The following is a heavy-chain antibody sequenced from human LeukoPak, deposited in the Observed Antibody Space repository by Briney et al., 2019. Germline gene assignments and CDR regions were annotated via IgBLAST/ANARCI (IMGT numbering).Heavy chain of an antibody. D-gene: IGHD6-13*01. J-gene: IGHJ5*02. CDR2: ISSSSSYI. CDR3: ARDRGRAGSSWMSWFDP. V-gene: IGHV3-21*01. CDR1: GFTFSSYS. Sequence: GSLRLSCAASGFTFSSYSMNWVRPAPGKGLEWVSSISSSSSYIYSADSVKGRFTISRDNAKNSLYLQMNSLRAEDTAVYYCARDRGRAGSSWMSWFDPWGQGTLVTVSS.